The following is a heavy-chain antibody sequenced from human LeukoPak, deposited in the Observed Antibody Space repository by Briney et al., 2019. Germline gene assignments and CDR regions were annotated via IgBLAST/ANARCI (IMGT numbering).Heavy chain of an antibody. V-gene: IGHV3-7*03. CDR2: INQRGSEK. Sequence: QSGGSLRLSCAASGFTFSNYWMSWVRQGPGEGLEWVANINQRGSEKYYVDSVKGRFTISRDNAKNSLDLQMNSLRAEDTAVYYCAIIDGGSGSYIYWGQGTLVTVSS. CDR1: GFTFSNYW. CDR3: AIIDGGSGSYIY. D-gene: IGHD3-10*01. J-gene: IGHJ4*02.